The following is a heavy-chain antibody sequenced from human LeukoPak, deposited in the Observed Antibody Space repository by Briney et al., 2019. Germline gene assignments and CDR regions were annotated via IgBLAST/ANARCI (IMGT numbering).Heavy chain of an antibody. CDR3: ARGLTDENYHYYYYMDV. D-gene: IGHD1-14*01. CDR2: IIPIFGTA. Sequence: SVKVSCKASGGTFSSYAISWVRQAPGQGLEWMGGIIPIFGTANYAQKFQGRVTITADESTSTAYMELSSLRSEDTAVYYCARGLTDENYHYYYYMDVWGRGTTVTVSS. CDR1: GGTFSSYA. J-gene: IGHJ6*03. V-gene: IGHV1-69*13.